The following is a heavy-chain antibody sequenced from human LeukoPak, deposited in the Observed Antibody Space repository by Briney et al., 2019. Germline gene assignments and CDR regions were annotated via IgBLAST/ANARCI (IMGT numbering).Heavy chain of an antibody. Sequence: SETLSLTCAVYGGSFSGYYWSWIRQPPGKGPEWIGEINHSGSTNYNPSLKSRVTISVDTSKNQFSLKLSSVTAADTAVYYCARGRRYSSLDYWGQGTLVTVSS. CDR2: INHSGST. J-gene: IGHJ4*02. CDR1: GGSFSGYY. CDR3: ARGRRYSSLDY. D-gene: IGHD6-13*01. V-gene: IGHV4-34*01.